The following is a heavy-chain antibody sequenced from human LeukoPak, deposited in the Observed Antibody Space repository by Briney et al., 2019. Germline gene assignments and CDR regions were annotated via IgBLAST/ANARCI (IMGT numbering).Heavy chain of an antibody. D-gene: IGHD1-26*01. J-gene: IGHJ4*02. Sequence: PGGSLRLSCAASGFTFSTYAMRWVRQAPGKGLEWVAAISGSGGSAYYADSVKGRFTISRDNSKNTLYLQMNSLRAEDTAVYSCAKVHRYSGSYYCDFFDYWGKGTLVTVSS. CDR1: GFTFSTYA. CDR2: ISGSGGSA. CDR3: AKVHRYSGSYYCDFFDY. V-gene: IGHV3-23*01.